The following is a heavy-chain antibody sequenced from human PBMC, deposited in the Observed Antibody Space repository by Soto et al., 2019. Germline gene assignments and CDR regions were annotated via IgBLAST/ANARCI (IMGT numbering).Heavy chain of an antibody. D-gene: IGHD2-2*01. Sequence: ASVKVSCKASGYTFTSYYMHWVRQAPGQGLEWMGIINPSGGSTSYAQKFQGRVTMTRDTSTSTVYMELSSLRSEDTAVYYCARELGADYCSSTSCYSGDYWGQGTLVTVYS. V-gene: IGHV1-46*01. CDR1: GYTFTSYY. CDR3: ARELGADYCSSTSCYSGDY. J-gene: IGHJ4*02. CDR2: INPSGGST.